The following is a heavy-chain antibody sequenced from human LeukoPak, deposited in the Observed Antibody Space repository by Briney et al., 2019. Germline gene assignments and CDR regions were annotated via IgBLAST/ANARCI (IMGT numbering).Heavy chain of an antibody. V-gene: IGHV3-74*01. CDR3: AKMHGYSYGYAYYFDY. D-gene: IGHD5-18*01. CDR2: INTDGTTT. Sequence: GGSLRLSCAASGFTLSNYWMHWVRQAPGKGLVWVSHINTDGTTTNYADSVKGRFTISRDNSKNTLYLQMNSLRAEDTAVYYCAKMHGYSYGYAYYFDYWGQGALVTGSS. J-gene: IGHJ4*02. CDR1: GFTLSNYW.